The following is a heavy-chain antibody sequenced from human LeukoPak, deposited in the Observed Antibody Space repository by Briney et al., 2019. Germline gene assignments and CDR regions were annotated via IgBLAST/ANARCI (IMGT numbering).Heavy chain of an antibody. J-gene: IGHJ3*02. V-gene: IGHV3-30*02. CDR2: IRNDGSNH. CDR3: AKEGDYYGSGSYRDGFDI. Sequence: PGGSLRLSCAASGFTFSHHGMHWVRQAPGKGLEWVAFIRNDGSNHYYADSVKGRFTISRDSFKNTLYLQMNSLRPEDTAVYYCAKEGDYYGSGSYRDGFDIWGQGTRATVSS. CDR1: GFTFSHHG. D-gene: IGHD3-10*01.